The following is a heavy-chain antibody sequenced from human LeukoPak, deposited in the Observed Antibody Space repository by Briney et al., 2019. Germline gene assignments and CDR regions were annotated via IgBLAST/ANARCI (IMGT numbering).Heavy chain of an antibody. V-gene: IGHV4-59*01. D-gene: IGHD3-22*01. CDR1: GGSISSYY. CDR2: IYYSGST. Sequence: SETLSLTCTVSGGSISSYYWSWIRQPPGKGLEWIGYIYYSGSTNYNPSLKSRVTISVDTSKNQFSLKLSSVTAADTAVYYCARDDSSGYWSGFDYWGQGTLVIVSS. CDR3: ARDDSSGYWSGFDY. J-gene: IGHJ4*02.